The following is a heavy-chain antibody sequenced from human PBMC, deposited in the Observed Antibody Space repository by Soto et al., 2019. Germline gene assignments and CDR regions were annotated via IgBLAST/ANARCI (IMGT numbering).Heavy chain of an antibody. J-gene: IGHJ2*01. Sequence: KELKCVSASSGSGGSTYYADSVKGRFTISRDNSKNTLYLQMNSLRAEDTAVYFFFFQAEDGIRDL. D-gene: IGHD2-21*01. CDR2: SSGSGGST. CDR3: FFQAEDGIRDL. V-gene: IGHV3-23*01.